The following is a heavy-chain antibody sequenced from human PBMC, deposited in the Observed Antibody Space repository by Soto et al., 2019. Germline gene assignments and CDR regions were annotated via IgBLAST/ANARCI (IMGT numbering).Heavy chain of an antibody. CDR2: INPSGGST. J-gene: IGHJ6*02. D-gene: IGHD3-10*01. CDR3: ARSLIWFGELTGGMDV. V-gene: IGHV1-46*02. Sequence: ASVKVSCKASGYTFNSYYMHWVRQAPGQGLEWMGIINPSGGSTSYAQKFQGRVTMTRDTSTSTVYMELSSLRSEDTAVYYCARSLIWFGELTGGMDVWGQGNTVTVSS. CDR1: GYTFNSYY.